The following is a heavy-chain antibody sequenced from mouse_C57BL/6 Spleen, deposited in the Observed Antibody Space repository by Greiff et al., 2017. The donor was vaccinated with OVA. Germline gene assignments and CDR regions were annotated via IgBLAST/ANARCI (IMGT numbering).Heavy chain of an antibody. CDR1: GYAFSSSW. V-gene: IGHV1-82*01. Sequence: QVQLQQSGPELVKPGASVKISCKASGYAFSSSWMNWVKQRPGKGLEWIGRIYPGDGDTNYNGKFKGKATLTADKSSSTAYMQLSSLTSEDSAVYFCASYLREYYAMDYWGQGTSVTVSS. CDR2: IYPGDGDT. J-gene: IGHJ4*01. CDR3: ASYLREYYAMDY. D-gene: IGHD5-5*01.